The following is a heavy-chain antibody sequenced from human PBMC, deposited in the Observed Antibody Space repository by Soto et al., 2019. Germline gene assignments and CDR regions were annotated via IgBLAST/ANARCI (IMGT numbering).Heavy chain of an antibody. CDR1: GFTFSSYA. CDR2: ISYDGSNK. V-gene: IGHV3-30-3*01. CDR3: ARDFSSSWSVIGVRYGMDV. J-gene: IGHJ6*02. D-gene: IGHD6-13*01. Sequence: QVQLVESGGGVVQPGRSLRLSCAASGFTFSSYAMHWVRQAPGKGLEWVAVISYDGSNKYHADSVKGRFTISRDNSKNTLYLQMNSLRAEDTAVYYCARDFSSSWSVIGVRYGMDVWGQGTTVTVSS.